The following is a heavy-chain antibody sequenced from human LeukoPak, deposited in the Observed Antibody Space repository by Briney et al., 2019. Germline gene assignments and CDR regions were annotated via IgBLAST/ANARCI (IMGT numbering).Heavy chain of an antibody. J-gene: IGHJ4*02. Sequence: GGSLRLSCAASGFTFSSYWMSWVRQAPGKGLEWVANIKQDGSEKYYVDSVKGRFTISRDNAKNSLYLQMNSLRAEDTAVYYCARGNLVEEADYYYDSSGYPYYFDYWGQGTLVTVSS. CDR2: IKQDGSEK. CDR3: ARGNLVEEADYYYDSSGYPYYFDY. V-gene: IGHV3-7*01. CDR1: GFTFSSYW. D-gene: IGHD3-22*01.